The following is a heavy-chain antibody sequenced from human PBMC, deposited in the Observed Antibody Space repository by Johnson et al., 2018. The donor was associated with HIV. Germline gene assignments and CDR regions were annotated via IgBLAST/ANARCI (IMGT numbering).Heavy chain of an antibody. D-gene: IGHD1-26*01. Sequence: VQLVESGGGVVQPGRSLRLSCAASGFTFSSMHWDRQAPGKGLEWVSYISSSGSTIYYADSVKGRFTISRDNSKNTLYLQMNSLRAEDTAVYYCARDGRMDKAFDIWGQGTMVTVSS. CDR2: ISSSGSTI. CDR1: GFTFSS. J-gene: IGHJ3*02. V-gene: IGHV3-48*01. CDR3: ARDGRMDKAFDI.